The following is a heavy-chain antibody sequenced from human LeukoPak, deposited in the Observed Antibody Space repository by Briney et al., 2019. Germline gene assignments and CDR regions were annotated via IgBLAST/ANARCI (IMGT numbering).Heavy chain of an antibody. V-gene: IGHV4-4*07. CDR1: GGSISSYY. CDR3: ARAWQRLPLDS. CDR2: IHTSGST. Sequence: SETLSLTCTVSGGSISSYYWTWIRQPAGKGLEWIGRIHTSGSTNYNPSLKSRVTMSADTSKNQFSLKLTSVTAADTAVYYCARAWQRLPLDSWGQGTLVTVSS. D-gene: IGHD6-19*01. J-gene: IGHJ4*02.